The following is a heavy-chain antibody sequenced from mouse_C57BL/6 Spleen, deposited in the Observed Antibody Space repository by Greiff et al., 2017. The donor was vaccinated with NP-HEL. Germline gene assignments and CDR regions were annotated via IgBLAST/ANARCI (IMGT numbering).Heavy chain of an antibody. CDR3: ARMNYGSSPYWYFDV. J-gene: IGHJ1*03. CDR2: IYPRDGST. D-gene: IGHD1-1*01. CDR1: GYTFTSYD. Sequence: QVQLKQSGPELVKPGASVKLSCKASGYTFTSYDINWVKQRPGQGLEWIGWIYPRDGSTKYNEKFKGKATLTVDTSSSTAYMELHSLTSEDSAVYFCARMNYGSSPYWYFDVWGTGTTVTVSS. V-gene: IGHV1-85*01.